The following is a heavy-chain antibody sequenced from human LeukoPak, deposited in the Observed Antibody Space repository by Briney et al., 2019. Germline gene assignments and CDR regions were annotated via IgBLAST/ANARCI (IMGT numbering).Heavy chain of an antibody. CDR2: ISTYSFSSFNTYR. D-gene: IGHD5-24*01. Sequence: GGSLRLSCAASGFTFASYTMNWVRQAPGKGLEWVSSISTYSFSSFNTYRYYAGSVKGRFTISRDNAKNSLYLQINSLTAEDTAVYHCARSGDGYNSDYWGQGTPVTVSS. CDR1: GFTFASYT. V-gene: IGHV3-21*01. CDR3: ARSGDGYNSDY. J-gene: IGHJ4*02.